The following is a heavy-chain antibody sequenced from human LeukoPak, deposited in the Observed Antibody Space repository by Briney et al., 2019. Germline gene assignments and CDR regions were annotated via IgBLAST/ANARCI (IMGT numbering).Heavy chain of an antibody. CDR2: ISYDGSNK. CDR3: AKDFTMIRGSELDY. D-gene: IGHD3-10*01. Sequence: PGRSLRLSCAASGFTFSNYGMHWVRQAPGKGLEWVVVISYDGSNKYYADSVKGRFTISRDNSKNTLYLQMNSLRAEDTAVYYCAKDFTMIRGSELDYWGQGTLVTVSS. CDR1: GFTFSNYG. V-gene: IGHV3-30*18. J-gene: IGHJ4*02.